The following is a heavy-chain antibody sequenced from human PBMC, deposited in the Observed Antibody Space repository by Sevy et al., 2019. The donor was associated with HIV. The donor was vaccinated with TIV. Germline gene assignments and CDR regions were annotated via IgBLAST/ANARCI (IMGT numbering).Heavy chain of an antibody. V-gene: IGHV1-69*06. Sequence: ASVKVSCKASGGTFSSYAISWVRQAPGQGLEWMGGIIPIFGTANYAQKFQGRVTITADKSTSTAYMELSSLGSEDTAVYYCARDSGVDCSGGSCYSGWFDPWGQGTLVTVSS. CDR2: IIPIFGTA. CDR1: GGTFSSYA. J-gene: IGHJ5*02. CDR3: ARDSGVDCSGGSCYSGWFDP. D-gene: IGHD2-15*01.